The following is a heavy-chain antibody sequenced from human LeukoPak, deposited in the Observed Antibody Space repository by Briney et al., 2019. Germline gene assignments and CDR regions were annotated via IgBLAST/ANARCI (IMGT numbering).Heavy chain of an antibody. CDR1: GYTFTNYG. CDR2: ITTDSGNT. Sequence: ASVKVSCKASGYTFTNYGISWVRQAPGQGLEWMGWITTDSGNTNYAQKFQGRVTMTTDTPTRTAYMELRSLTSDDTAVYYCARDQRAVDNTMSYDWGQGTLVTVSS. V-gene: IGHV1-18*01. J-gene: IGHJ1*01. D-gene: IGHD3-10*02. CDR3: ARDQRAVDNTMSYD.